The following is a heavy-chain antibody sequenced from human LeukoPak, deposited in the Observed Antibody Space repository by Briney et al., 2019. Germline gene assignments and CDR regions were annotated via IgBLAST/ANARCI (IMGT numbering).Heavy chain of an antibody. Sequence: GGSLRLSCAASGFTFSSYWMHWVRQAPGKGLVWVSRISTDGRSTSYADSVKGRFTISRDNARDTLYLQMNSLRAEDTAVYYCLRDVIRRGQGTLVTVSS. CDR3: LRDVIR. CDR1: GFTFSSYW. D-gene: IGHD2/OR15-2a*01. V-gene: IGHV3-74*01. CDR2: ISTDGRST. J-gene: IGHJ4*02.